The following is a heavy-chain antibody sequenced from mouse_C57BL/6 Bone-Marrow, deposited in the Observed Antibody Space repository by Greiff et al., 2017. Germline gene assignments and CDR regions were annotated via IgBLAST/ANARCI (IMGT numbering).Heavy chain of an antibody. J-gene: IGHJ3*01. CDR3: ARSGDYYSNYLAWFAY. CDR1: GYTFTSYW. Sequence: QVQLQQPGAELVKPGASVKLSCKASGYTFTSYWMHWVKQRPGRGLEWIGRIDPNSGGTKYNEKFKSKATLTVAKPSSTAYMQLSSLTSEDSAVYYCARSGDYYSNYLAWFAYWGQGTLVTVSA. D-gene: IGHD2-5*01. V-gene: IGHV1-72*01. CDR2: IDPNSGGT.